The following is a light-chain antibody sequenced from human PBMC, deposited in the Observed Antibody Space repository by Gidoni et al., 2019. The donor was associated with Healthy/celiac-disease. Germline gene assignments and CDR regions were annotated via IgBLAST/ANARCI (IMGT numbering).Light chain of an antibody. J-gene: IGLJ2*01. CDR1: SSNIRAGYD. CDR2: GNS. CDR3: KSYDSSLSGSV. Sequence: QSVLTQPPAVSGAPGQRVTISGTGSSSNIRAGYDVHWYQQLPGTAPNPLIYGNSNRPSGVPDRFSCSKSGTSASLAITGLQAEDEADYYCKSYDSSLSGSVFGGGTKLTVL. V-gene: IGLV1-40*01.